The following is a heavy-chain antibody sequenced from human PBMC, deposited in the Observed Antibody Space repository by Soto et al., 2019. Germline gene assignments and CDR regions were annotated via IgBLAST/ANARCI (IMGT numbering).Heavy chain of an antibody. J-gene: IGHJ4*02. CDR2: ISSSGDTT. Sequence: DVQLLDSGGGLVQPGGSLRLSCAASGFTFSNYAMSWVRQAPGQGLEWVSSISSSGDTTYYADSVQGRFTISRDNSQNTVYLQMNSLRAEDTAVYYCAKPNLIPLFYLDYWGQGTLVTVPS. CDR3: AKPNLIPLFYLDY. CDR1: GFTFSNYA. V-gene: IGHV3-23*01.